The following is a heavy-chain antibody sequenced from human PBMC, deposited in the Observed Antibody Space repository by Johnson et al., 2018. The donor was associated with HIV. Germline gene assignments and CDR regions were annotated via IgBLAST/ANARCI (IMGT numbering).Heavy chain of an antibody. D-gene: IGHD1-1*01. V-gene: IGHV3-30-3*01. CDR1: GFTFSSYA. J-gene: IGHJ3*02. CDR3: ACLDSAMRAFDI. CDR2: ISYDGSNK. Sequence: VQVVESGGGVVQPGRSLRLSCAASGFTFSSYAMHWVRQAPGKGLEWVAVISYDGSNKYYADSVKGRFTISRDNSKNTLYLQMSSLRAEDTAVYYCACLDSAMRAFDIWGQGTMVTVSS.